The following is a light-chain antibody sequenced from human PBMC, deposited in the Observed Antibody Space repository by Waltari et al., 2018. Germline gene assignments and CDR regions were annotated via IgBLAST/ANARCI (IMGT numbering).Light chain of an antibody. J-gene: IGLJ2*01. V-gene: IGLV2-14*01. CDR1: SSCVGGFKY. CDR2: AVS. Sequence: QSALTQPAPVPGSPGQSITLPSPGPSSCVGGFKYVPWYQNHPGKAPKLLIYAVSDRPSGVSTRFSGARSGNTASLTISGLQAEDEADYYCCSYTTMNTRIFGGGTKVTVL. CDR3: CSYTTMNTRI.